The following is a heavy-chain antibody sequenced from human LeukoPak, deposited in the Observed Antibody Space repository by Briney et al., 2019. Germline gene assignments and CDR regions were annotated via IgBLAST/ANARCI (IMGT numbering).Heavy chain of an antibody. CDR2: IYSGGST. CDR3: ASRGYSFSLVDY. CDR1: GFTVSSNY. Sequence: GGSLRLSCAASGFTVSSNYMSWVRQAPGKGLEWVSVIYSGGSTYYADSVKGRFTISRDNSKNTLYLQMNCLRAEDTAVYYCASRGYSFSLVDYWGQGTLVTVSS. V-gene: IGHV3-53*01. J-gene: IGHJ4*02. D-gene: IGHD5-18*01.